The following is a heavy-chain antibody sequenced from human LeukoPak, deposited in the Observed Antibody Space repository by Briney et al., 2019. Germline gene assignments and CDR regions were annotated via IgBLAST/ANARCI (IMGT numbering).Heavy chain of an antibody. CDR1: GGSFSGYY. CDR2: INHSGST. CDR3: ARERGRSYPARYFDY. D-gene: IGHD1-26*01. Sequence: SETLSLTCAVYGGSFSGYYWNWIRQPPGKGLEWIGEINHSGSTNYNPSLKSRVTISVDTSKNQFSLKLSSVTAADTAVYYCARERGRSYPARYFDYWGQGTLVTVSS. V-gene: IGHV4-34*01. J-gene: IGHJ4*02.